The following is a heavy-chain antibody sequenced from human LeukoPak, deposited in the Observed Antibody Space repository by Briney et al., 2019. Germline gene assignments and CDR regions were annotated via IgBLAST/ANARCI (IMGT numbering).Heavy chain of an antibody. CDR1: GFTFSSYS. CDR2: ISSSSTI. Sequence: PGGSLRLSCAASGFTFSSYSMNWVRQAPGKGLEWVSYISSSSTIYYADSVKGRFTISRDNAKNSLYLQMNSLRAEDTAVYYCAREPRVLRYDILTGYFLGNYYYGMDVWGQGTTVTVSS. D-gene: IGHD3-9*01. V-gene: IGHV3-48*01. CDR3: AREPRVLRYDILTGYFLGNYYYGMDV. J-gene: IGHJ6*02.